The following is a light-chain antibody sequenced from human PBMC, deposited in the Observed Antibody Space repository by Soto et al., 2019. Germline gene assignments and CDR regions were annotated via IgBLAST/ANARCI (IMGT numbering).Light chain of an antibody. CDR3: HQYNNWPRT. V-gene: IGKV3-15*01. CDR2: GAS. CDR1: QSVRNN. Sequence: EIVIEQSPATPSGSPGERATLSCRASQSVRNNLAWYQQKPGQAPSLLIYGASTRATGIPARFSGSGSGTEFTLTISSLQSEDFAVYFCHQYNNWPRTFGQGTRLEIK. J-gene: IGKJ5*01.